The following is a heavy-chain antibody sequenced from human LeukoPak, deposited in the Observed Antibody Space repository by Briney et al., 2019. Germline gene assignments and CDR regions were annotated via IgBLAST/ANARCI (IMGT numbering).Heavy chain of an antibody. Sequence: GGSLRLSCAASGLTFSSYGMSWVRQTPGKGLEWVSTITGTGGTTYYADSVKGRFTTSRENSMDSLYLQMNSLRAEDTAIYYCAKRGYYYDSSAYYYFDYWGQGTLVTVSS. CDR3: AKRGYYYDSSAYYYFDY. CDR2: ITGTGGTT. CDR1: GLTFSSYG. J-gene: IGHJ4*02. D-gene: IGHD3-22*01. V-gene: IGHV3-23*01.